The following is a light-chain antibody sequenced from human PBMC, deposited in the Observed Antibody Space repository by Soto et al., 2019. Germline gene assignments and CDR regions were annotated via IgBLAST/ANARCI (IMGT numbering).Light chain of an antibody. V-gene: IGKV3-15*01. CDR3: QQYEDWYS. CDR2: STS. J-gene: IGKJ2*01. Sequence: EIVMTQSPATLSVSPGETATLSCRASQTVGSNLAWYQQKPGRAPRLLISSTSTRATGVPGRFSGRGSGTEFTLPISSLQSEDIAVYYCQQYEDWYSFGQGTKVEIK. CDR1: QTVGSN.